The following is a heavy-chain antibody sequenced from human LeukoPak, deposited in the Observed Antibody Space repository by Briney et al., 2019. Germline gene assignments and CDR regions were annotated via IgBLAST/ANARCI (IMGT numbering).Heavy chain of an antibody. J-gene: IGHJ4*02. D-gene: IGHD5-18*01. CDR3: AKVKWIQLYYYFDY. CDR2: ISGSGGST. CDR1: GFSFSGYA. Sequence: PGGSLRLSCSASGFSFSGYALSWVRQAPGKGLEWVSAISGSGGSTYYADSVKGRFTISRDNSKNTLYLQMNSLRAEDTAVYYCAKVKWIQLYYYFDYWGQGTLVTVSS. V-gene: IGHV3-23*01.